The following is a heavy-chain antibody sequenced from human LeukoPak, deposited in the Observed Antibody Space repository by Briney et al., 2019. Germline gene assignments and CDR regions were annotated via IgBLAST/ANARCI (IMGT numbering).Heavy chain of an antibody. D-gene: IGHD6-19*01. J-gene: IGHJ3*02. V-gene: IGHV4-38-2*01. CDR1: GFSISSGYY. CDR3: ARSGAVAGLDAFDI. Sequence: PSETLSLTCAVSGFSISSGYYWGWIRQPPGKGLEWIGSIYHSGSTYYNPSLKSRVTISVDKSKNQFSLKMSSVTAADTAVYYCARSGAVAGLDAFDIWRQGTMVSVSS. CDR2: IYHSGST.